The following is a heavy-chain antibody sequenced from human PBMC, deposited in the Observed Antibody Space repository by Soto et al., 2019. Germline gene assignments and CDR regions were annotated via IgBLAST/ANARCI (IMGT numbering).Heavy chain of an antibody. CDR2: ISGSGGST. CDR3: AKDRSAIVVVPAAPGDAFDI. D-gene: IGHD2-2*01. CDR1: GFTFSSYA. V-gene: IGHV3-23*01. J-gene: IGHJ3*02. Sequence: GGSLRLSCAASGFTFSSYAMSWVRQAPGKGLEWVSAISGSGGSTYYENSVKGRFTISSNNSNNTMYLQMNSLRAEDTALYYCAKDRSAIVVVPAAPGDAFDIWGQGTMVTVSS.